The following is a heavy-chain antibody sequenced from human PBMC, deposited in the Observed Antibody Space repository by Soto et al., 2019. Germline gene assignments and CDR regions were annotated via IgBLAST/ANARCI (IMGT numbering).Heavy chain of an antibody. V-gene: IGHV3-33*01. CDR2: IWYDGSNK. CDR3: ARERRGIQLWFVDY. J-gene: IGHJ4*02. CDR1: GFTFSSYG. D-gene: IGHD5-18*01. Sequence: QVQLVESGGGVVQPGRSLRLSCAASGFTFSSYGMHWVRQAPGKGLEWVAVIWYDGSNKYYADSVKGRFTISRDNSKNALYLQMNSRRAEDTAVYYCARERRGIQLWFVDYWGQGTLVTGSS.